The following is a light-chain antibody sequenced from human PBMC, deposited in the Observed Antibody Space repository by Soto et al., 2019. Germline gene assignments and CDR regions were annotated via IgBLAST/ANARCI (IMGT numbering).Light chain of an antibody. CDR3: CSYASSDTYV. J-gene: IGLJ1*01. V-gene: IGLV2-23*02. Sequence: QSALTQPASVSGSPGQSITISCTGTSSDVGSYNFVSWYQHHPGKVPKLMIYEVSKWPSGVSNRFSGSKSGNTASLTISGLQAEDEADYYCCSYASSDTYVFGTGIKLTVL. CDR1: SSDVGSYNF. CDR2: EVS.